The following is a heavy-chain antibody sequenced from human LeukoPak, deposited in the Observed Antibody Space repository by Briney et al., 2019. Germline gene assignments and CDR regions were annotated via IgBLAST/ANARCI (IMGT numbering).Heavy chain of an antibody. CDR2: IYYRGNT. V-gene: IGHV4-59*02. J-gene: IGHJ4*02. D-gene: IGHD1-1*01. CDR1: GDSVSIYY. CDR3: ARAGNNWSFDY. Sequence: TSETLSLTCTVSGDSVSIYYWSWIRQPPGKGMEWIGYIYYRGNTNYNPSLKSRVTMAVDTSKNQFSLKVSSVTAADTAVYYCARAGNNWSFDYWGQGTLVTVSS.